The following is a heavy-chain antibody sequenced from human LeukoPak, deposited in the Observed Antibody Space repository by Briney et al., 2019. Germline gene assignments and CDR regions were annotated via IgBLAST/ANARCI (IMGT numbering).Heavy chain of an antibody. Sequence: SETLSLTCTVSGASIRSYYWSWLRQPAGKGLEWIGRIVPSGITNYNPSLESRVTMSVDTPKNQFSLNLKSVTAADTAVYYCAKEGAAPGPDFDYWGQGILVIVSS. D-gene: IGHD6-13*01. CDR3: AKEGAAPGPDFDY. J-gene: IGHJ4*02. V-gene: IGHV4-4*07. CDR2: IVPSGIT. CDR1: GASIRSYY.